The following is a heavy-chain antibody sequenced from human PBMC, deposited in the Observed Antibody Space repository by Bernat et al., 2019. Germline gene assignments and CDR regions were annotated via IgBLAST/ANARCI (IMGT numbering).Heavy chain of an antibody. V-gene: IGHV3-30*03. CDR1: GFTFSFYG. CDR3: ARVGFLEWHHSDAFDI. Sequence: QVQLVESGGGVVQPGTSLRLSCAASGFTFSFYGMHWVRQAPGKGLEWMAVISHDGSKRYHTDSVKGRFIISRDNSKNSLYLQMNSLRAEDTAVYYCARVGFLEWHHSDAFDIWGQGTMVTVSS. CDR2: ISHDGSKR. J-gene: IGHJ3*02. D-gene: IGHD3-3*01.